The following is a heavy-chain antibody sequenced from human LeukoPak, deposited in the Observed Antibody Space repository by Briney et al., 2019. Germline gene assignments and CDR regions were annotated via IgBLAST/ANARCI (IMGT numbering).Heavy chain of an antibody. CDR1: GFTFSTYA. D-gene: IGHD2-2*01. J-gene: IGHJ4*02. CDR2: ISGSGGST. CDR3: AKDAPVNIVVVPAANS. V-gene: IGHV3-23*01. Sequence: GGSLRLSCAASGFTFSTYAMSWVRQAPGKGLEWVSAISGSGGSTYYADSVKGRFTISRDNSKNTLYLQMNSLRAEDTAVYYCAKDAPVNIVVVPAANSWGQGTLVTVSS.